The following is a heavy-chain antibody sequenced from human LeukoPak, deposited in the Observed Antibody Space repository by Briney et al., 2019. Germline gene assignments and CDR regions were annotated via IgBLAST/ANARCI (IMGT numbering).Heavy chain of an antibody. CDR3: AKDIGDPDTEEFVRLRGIIMKPYYHGMDV. CDR2: ISWNGRDI. J-gene: IGHJ6*02. V-gene: IGHV3-9*01. D-gene: IGHD3-10*01. CDR1: GFNFDDYA. Sequence: HPGRSLRLSCAASGFNFDDYAMHWVRQAPGKGLEWVSGISWNGRDIGYADSVEGRFTISRDNAKNSLYLQMNSLRSEDTALYYCAKDIGDPDTEEFVRLRGIIMKPYYHGMDVWGQGTPVIVSS.